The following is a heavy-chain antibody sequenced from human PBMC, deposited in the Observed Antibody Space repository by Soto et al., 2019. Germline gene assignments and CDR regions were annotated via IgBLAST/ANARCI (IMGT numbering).Heavy chain of an antibody. CDR1: GYTFTSYD. V-gene: IGHV1-8*01. CDR2: MNPNSGNT. D-gene: IGHD3-3*01. CDR3: ARFTYYDFWSGYFSHYYGMDV. J-gene: IGHJ6*02. Sequence: QVQLVQSGAEVKKPGASVKVSCKASGYTFTSYDINWVRQATGQGLEWMGWMNPNSGNTGYAQKFQGRVTMTRNTSISTAYMELSSLSSEDTAVYYCARFTYYDFWSGYFSHYYGMDVWGQGTTVTVSS.